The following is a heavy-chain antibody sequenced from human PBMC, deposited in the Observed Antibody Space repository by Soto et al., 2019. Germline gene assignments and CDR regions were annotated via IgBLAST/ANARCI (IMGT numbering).Heavy chain of an antibody. V-gene: IGHV4-39*01. CDR1: GGSISSSSYY. D-gene: IGHD4-4*01. CDR2: IYYSGST. J-gene: IGHJ6*03. Sequence: SETLSLSCTVSGGSISSSSYYWGWIRQPPGKGLEWIGSIYYSGSTYYNPSLKSRVTISVDTSKNQFSLKLSSVTAADTAVYYCARGRPVTETYYYYYYYMDVWGKGTTVTVSS. CDR3: ARGRPVTETYYYYYYYMDV.